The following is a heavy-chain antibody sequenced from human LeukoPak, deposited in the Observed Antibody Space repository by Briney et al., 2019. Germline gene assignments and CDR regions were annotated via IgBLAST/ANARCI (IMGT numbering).Heavy chain of an antibody. D-gene: IGHD3-3*01. Sequence: SETLSLTCAVYGGSFSGYYWSWIRQPPGKGLEWIGEINHSGSTNYNPSHKSRVTISVNTSKNQFSLKLSSVTAADTTVYYCAREGYYDFWSGYQDAFDIWGQGTMVTVSS. V-gene: IGHV4-34*01. J-gene: IGHJ3*02. CDR3: AREGYYDFWSGYQDAFDI. CDR2: INHSGST. CDR1: GGSFSGYY.